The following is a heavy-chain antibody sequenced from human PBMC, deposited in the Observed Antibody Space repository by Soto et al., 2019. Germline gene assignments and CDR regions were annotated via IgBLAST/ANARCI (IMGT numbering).Heavy chain of an antibody. V-gene: IGHV1-69*12. CDR1: VGTFRTSA. D-gene: IGHD3-3*02. CDR2: IMPVFPTP. Sequence: QVQLVQSGAEVKKPGSSVKVSCKTSVGTFRTSAISWVRQAPGQGLEWRGGIMPVFPTPDYAQKFQGRVTITADASTGTASMELSSLRSEDTAIYYCARDKDRQQLGVNYYYSMDVWGQGTTVPVSS. CDR3: ARDKDRQQLGVNYYYSMDV. J-gene: IGHJ6*01.